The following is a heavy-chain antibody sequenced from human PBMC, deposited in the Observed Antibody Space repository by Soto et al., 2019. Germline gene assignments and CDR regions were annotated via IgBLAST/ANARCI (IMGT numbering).Heavy chain of an antibody. CDR2: IWYDGSKK. V-gene: IGHV3-33*01. CDR1: GFTFSSYG. Sequence: QVQLVESGGGVVQPGRSLRLSCAASGFTFSSYGMHWVRQAPGKGLEWVAVIWYDGSKKYYADSVKGRFTISRDNSKNTMYLQMTSLRAEDTAVYYGASAMHAALDAFDIWGQGTMVTVSS. J-gene: IGHJ3*02. CDR3: ASAMHAALDAFDI. D-gene: IGHD6-25*01.